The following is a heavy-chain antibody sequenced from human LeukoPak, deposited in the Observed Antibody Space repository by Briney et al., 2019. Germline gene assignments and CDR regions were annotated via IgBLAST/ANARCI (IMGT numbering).Heavy chain of an antibody. CDR3: AQDARVSRGYYYDGQLDY. V-gene: IGHV3-30*02. D-gene: IGHD3-22*01. CDR1: GFSFSSYG. Sequence: GGSLRLSCVASGFSFSSYGMRWVRQAAGEGLGWVAFIRSDGSNEYYADSVKGRFTISRDNSKNTLYLQMSSLRNEDTAVYYCAQDARVSRGYYYDGQLDYWGQGGLVTVSS. CDR2: IRSDGSNE. J-gene: IGHJ4*02.